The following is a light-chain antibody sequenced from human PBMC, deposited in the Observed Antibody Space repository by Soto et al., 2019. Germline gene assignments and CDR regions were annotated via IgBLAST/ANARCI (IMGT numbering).Light chain of an antibody. CDR2: DAS. CDR1: QSVSSD. Sequence: EVMMTQFPDTVSVTPGETVTLSCGASQSVSSDLAWYQQKPGQAPKLLIYDASTRATGIPARFSGSGSGTEFTLTLSGLQSEDFAVYYCQQYNNWQPLTFGGGTKVDIK. CDR3: QQYNNWQPLT. J-gene: IGKJ4*01. V-gene: IGKV3-15*01.